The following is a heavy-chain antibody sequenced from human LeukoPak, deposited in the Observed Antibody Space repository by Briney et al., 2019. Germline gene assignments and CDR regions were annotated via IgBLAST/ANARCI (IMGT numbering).Heavy chain of an antibody. J-gene: IGHJ4*02. CDR3: ARDRGPYSGYDSYYFDY. CDR2: IYYSGST. CDR1: GGSISSYY. V-gene: IGHV4-59*12. D-gene: IGHD5-12*01. Sequence: TSETLSLTCTVSGGSISSYYWSWIRQPPGKGLEWIGYIYYSGSTNYNPPLKSRVTISVDTSKNQFSLKLSSVTAADTAVYYCARDRGPYSGYDSYYFDYWGQGTLVTVSS.